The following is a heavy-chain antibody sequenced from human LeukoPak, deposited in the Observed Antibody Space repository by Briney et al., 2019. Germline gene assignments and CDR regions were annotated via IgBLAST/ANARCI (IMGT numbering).Heavy chain of an antibody. CDR2: IYTSGST. Sequence: SETLSLTCTVSGGSISSYYWSWIRQPAGKGLEWIGRIYTSGSTNYNPSLKSRVTMSVDTSKNQFSLKLSSVTAADTAVYYCARDYYDSSGYGDNYFDYWGQGTLVTVSS. J-gene: IGHJ4*02. V-gene: IGHV4-4*07. CDR1: GGSISSYY. D-gene: IGHD3-22*01. CDR3: ARDYYDSSGYGDNYFDY.